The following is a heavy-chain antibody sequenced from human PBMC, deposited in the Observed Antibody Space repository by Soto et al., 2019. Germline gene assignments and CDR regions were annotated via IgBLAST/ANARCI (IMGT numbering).Heavy chain of an antibody. J-gene: IGHJ4*02. CDR3: ARDGTRYCSSTSCYGGFDY. V-gene: IGHV1-3*01. D-gene: IGHD2-2*01. CDR2: INAGNGNT. Sequence: SVKVSCKASGYTFTSYAVHWVRQAPGQRLEWMGWINAGNGNTKYSQKFQGRVTITRDTSASTAYMELSSLRSEDTAVYYCARDGTRYCSSTSCYGGFDYWGQGTLVTVSS. CDR1: GYTFTSYA.